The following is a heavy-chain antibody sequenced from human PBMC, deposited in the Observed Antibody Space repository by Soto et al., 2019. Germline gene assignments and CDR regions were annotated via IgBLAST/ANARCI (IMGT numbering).Heavy chain of an antibody. J-gene: IGHJ4*02. D-gene: IGHD2-8*01. CDR1: RFTFNSYA. CDR3: AKEYTPNVGYCFNGVCYNDY. V-gene: IGHV3-23*01. Sequence: SLRLSCAASRFTFNSYAMSWVRQAPGKGLEWVSVISASGDSTFYVDSVKGRFTISRDNSKNTLYLQMRSLRVEDTAVYYCAKEYTPNVGYCFNGVCYNDYWGQGTLVTVSS. CDR2: ISASGDST.